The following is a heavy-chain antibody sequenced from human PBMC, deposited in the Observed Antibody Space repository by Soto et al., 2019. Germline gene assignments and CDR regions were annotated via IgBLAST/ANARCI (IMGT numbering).Heavy chain of an antibody. V-gene: IGHV3-23*01. CDR2: ITDTGGDA. D-gene: IGHD4-17*01. Sequence: EVQLLESGGDLVQPGGSLRLSCVASGVTFGSRAMSWVRQAPGEGLEWVSTITDTGGDAKYADSVRGRFTISRDNSKNTLYLQMNSLRAEDTAVYYCANIPTPSTVTTGKEYGMDVWGQGTTVTVSS. J-gene: IGHJ6*02. CDR3: ANIPTPSTVTTGKEYGMDV. CDR1: GVTFGSRA.